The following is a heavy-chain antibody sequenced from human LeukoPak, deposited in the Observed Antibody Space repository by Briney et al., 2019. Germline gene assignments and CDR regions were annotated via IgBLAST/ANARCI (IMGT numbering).Heavy chain of an antibody. V-gene: IGHV1-18*01. CDR1: GYTFTSYG. J-gene: IGHJ4*02. D-gene: IGHD3-10*01. CDR3: ARVHVLLWFGEVYYFDY. Sequence: ASVTVSCKASGYTFTSYGISWVRQAPGQGLEWVGWISAYNGNTNYAQKLQGRVTMTTDTSTSTAYMELRSLRSDDTAVYYCARVHVLLWFGEVYYFDYWGQGTLVTVSS. CDR2: ISAYNGNT.